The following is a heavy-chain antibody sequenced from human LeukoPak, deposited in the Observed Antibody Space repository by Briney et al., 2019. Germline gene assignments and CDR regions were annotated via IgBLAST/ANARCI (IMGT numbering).Heavy chain of an antibody. V-gene: IGHV4-4*02. CDR2: IYHSGST. Sequence: SETLSLTCAVSGGSISSSNWWSWVRQPPGKGLEWIGEIYHSGSTNYNPSLKSRVTISVDESKNQFSLKLSSVTAADTAVYYCARVSSGATTVDYWGQGTLVTVSS. D-gene: IGHD1-26*01. CDR1: GGSISSSNW. CDR3: ARVSSGATTVDY. J-gene: IGHJ4*02.